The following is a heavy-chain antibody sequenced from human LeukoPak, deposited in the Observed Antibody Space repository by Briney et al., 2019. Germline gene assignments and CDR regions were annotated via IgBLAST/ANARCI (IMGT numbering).Heavy chain of an antibody. CDR2: IDWDDDK. CDR3: ARSRRDYGDYDY. J-gene: IGHJ4*02. Sequence: SGPALVKPTQTLTLTCTFSGFSLSTRGMRVSWIRQPPGKALEWLARIDWDDDKFYNTSLKTRLTISKDTSKNQVVLTMTNMDPVDTATYYCARSRRDYGDYDYWGQGTLVTVSS. V-gene: IGHV2-70*04. D-gene: IGHD4-17*01. CDR1: GFSLSTRGMR.